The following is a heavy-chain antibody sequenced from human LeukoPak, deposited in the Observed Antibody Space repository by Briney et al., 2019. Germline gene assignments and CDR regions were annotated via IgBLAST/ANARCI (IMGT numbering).Heavy chain of an antibody. CDR3: ARAGRSEATTVTNRGHAFDI. V-gene: IGHV4-34*01. CDR1: GGSFSGYY. D-gene: IGHD4-17*01. Sequence: SETLSLTCAVYGGSFSGYYWSWIRQPPGKGLEWIGEINHSGSTNYNPSLKSRVTISVDTSKNQFSLKLRSVTAADTAVYYCARAGRSEATTVTNRGHAFDIWGQGTMVTVSS. J-gene: IGHJ3*02. CDR2: INHSGST.